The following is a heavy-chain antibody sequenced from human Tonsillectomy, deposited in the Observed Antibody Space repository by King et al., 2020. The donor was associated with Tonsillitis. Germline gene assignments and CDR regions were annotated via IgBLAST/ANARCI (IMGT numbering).Heavy chain of an antibody. CDR3: ARGRGGYQLLLQHESYYYYMDV. V-gene: IGHV4-34*01. CDR2: INHSGST. J-gene: IGHJ6*03. D-gene: IGHD2-2*01. Sequence: VQLPQWGAGLLKPSETLSLTCAVYGGSFSGYYWSWIRQPPGKGLEWIGEINHSGSTNYNPSLKSRVTISVDTSKNQFSLKLSSVTAADTAVYYCARGRGGYQLLLQHESYYYYMDVWGKGTTVTVSS. CDR1: GGSFSGYY.